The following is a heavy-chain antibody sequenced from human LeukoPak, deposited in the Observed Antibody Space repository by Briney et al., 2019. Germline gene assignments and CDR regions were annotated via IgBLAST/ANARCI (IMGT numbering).Heavy chain of an antibody. D-gene: IGHD3-16*01. CDR1: GFTFSSYW. CDR2: INTDGSST. J-gene: IGHJ4*02. CDR3: ASNTYFDY. Sequence: GGSLRLSCAASGFTFSSYWMHWVRQAPGKGLVWVSRINTDGSSTTYADSVKGRFTISRDNSKNTLYLQMNSPRAEDTAVYYCASNTYFDYWGQGTLVTVSS. V-gene: IGHV3-74*01.